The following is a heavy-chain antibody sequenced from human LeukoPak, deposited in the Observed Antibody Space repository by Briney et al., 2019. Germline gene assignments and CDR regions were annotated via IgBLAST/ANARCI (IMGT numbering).Heavy chain of an antibody. Sequence: GASVKVSCKASGGTFSSYAISWVRQAPGQGLEWMGGIIPIFGTANYAQKFQGRVTITADKSTSTAYMELSSLRSEDTAVYYCARGHYDFWSGQHPYYYYYYMDVWGKGTTVTVSS. CDR2: IIPIFGTA. J-gene: IGHJ6*03. D-gene: IGHD3-3*01. V-gene: IGHV1-69*06. CDR3: ARGHYDFWSGQHPYYYYYYMDV. CDR1: GGTFSSYA.